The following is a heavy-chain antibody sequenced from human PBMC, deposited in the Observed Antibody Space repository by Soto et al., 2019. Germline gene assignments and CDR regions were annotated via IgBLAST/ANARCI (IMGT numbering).Heavy chain of an antibody. J-gene: IGHJ4*02. Sequence: QQQLQESGPGLVKPSETISLTCTGYGGSISGSSYYWGWIRQPPVKGLEWIGTIYYSGAAYYNPSLKSRFTISVDTSRNQFSMKLNSVTAADTAVYYCTDMLGQWLPRDWGQGTVVTVSS. CDR1: GGSISGSSYY. CDR2: IYYSGAA. V-gene: IGHV4-39*01. CDR3: TDMLGQWLPRD. D-gene: IGHD6-19*01.